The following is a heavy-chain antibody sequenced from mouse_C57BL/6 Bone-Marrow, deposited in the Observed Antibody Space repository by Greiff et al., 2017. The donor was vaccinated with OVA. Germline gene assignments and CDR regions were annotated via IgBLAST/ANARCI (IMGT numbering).Heavy chain of an antibody. CDR3: ARYPLLGVYFDY. D-gene: IGHD4-1*01. V-gene: IGHV3-6*01. J-gene: IGHJ2*01. Sequence: VQLQQSGPGLVKPSQSLSLTCSVTGYSITSGYYWNWIRQFPGNKLEWMGYISYDGRNHYNPSLKNRISSTRDTSKNQFFLKLNSVTTEDTATYYCARYPLLGVYFDYWGQGTTLTVSS. CDR1: GYSITSGYY. CDR2: ISYDGRN.